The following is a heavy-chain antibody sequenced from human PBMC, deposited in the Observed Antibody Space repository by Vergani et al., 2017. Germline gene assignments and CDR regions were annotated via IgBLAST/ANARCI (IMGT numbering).Heavy chain of an antibody. CDR2: ISSSSSYI. V-gene: IGHV3-21*01. J-gene: IGHJ4*02. D-gene: IGHD4-17*01. CDR1: GFTFSSYA. CDR3: ARDDTVTAH. Sequence: EVQLLESGGGLVQPGGSLRLSCAASGFTFSSYAMHWVRQAPGKGLEWVSSISSSSSYIYYADSVKGRFTISRDNAKNSLYLQMNSLRAEDTAVYYCARDDTVTAHWGQGTLVTVSS.